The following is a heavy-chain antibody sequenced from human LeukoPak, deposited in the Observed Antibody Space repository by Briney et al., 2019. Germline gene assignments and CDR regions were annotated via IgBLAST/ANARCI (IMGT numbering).Heavy chain of an antibody. CDR2: MSFDGSNK. CDR1: GFIINAYA. V-gene: IGHV3-30-3*01. Sequence: GGSLRLSCAAPGFIINAYAIHCVRQAPDKGLEWVAVMSFDGSNKNYEDSVKGRFTISRDNSKNTLYLQMNSLRAEDTAVYYCARDDFGFDPWGQGTLVTVSS. J-gene: IGHJ5*02. D-gene: IGHD2-21*02. CDR3: ARDDFGFDP.